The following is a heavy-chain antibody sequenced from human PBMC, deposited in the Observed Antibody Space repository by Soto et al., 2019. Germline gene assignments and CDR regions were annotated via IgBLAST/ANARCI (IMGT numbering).Heavy chain of an antibody. Sequence: GGSLRLSCAASGFSFSSYIMNLVRRAPEHWLACASSIRSRSSDMYYADSEKGRFPITRDNAKNSLYLQMNSLRAEDTAVYYCARDRRYYDIPSGNYYYYGMDVWGQGTTVTVSS. CDR2: IRSRSSDM. V-gene: IGHV3-21*01. J-gene: IGHJ6*02. D-gene: IGHD3-9*01. CDR3: ARDRRYYDIPSGNYYYYGMDV. CDR1: GFSFSSYI.